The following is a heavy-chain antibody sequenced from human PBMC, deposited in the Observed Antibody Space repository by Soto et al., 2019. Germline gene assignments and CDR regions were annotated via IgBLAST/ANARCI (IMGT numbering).Heavy chain of an antibody. CDR1: GGSFSTYA. J-gene: IGHJ4*02. D-gene: IGHD5-12*01. Sequence: QVQLVQSGAEVGKPGSSVKVPCKASGGSFSTYALSWVRQAPGQGLEWMGGIIPIFGSATYAQKFQGRVTITADESTSTAYMKLSSLRSEHTAVYYCASRAGYNFDYFEYWGQGTLVTVSS. CDR2: IIPIFGSA. CDR3: ASRAGYNFDYFEY. V-gene: IGHV1-69*01.